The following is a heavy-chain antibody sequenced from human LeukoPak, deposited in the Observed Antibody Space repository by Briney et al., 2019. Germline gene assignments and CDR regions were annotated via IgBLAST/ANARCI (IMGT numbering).Heavy chain of an antibody. D-gene: IGHD6-13*01. CDR2: IFYSGST. CDR1: GGSFSGYY. J-gene: IGHJ2*01. CDR3: ARVYYSSSYDYWYFDL. Sequence: PSETLSLTCAVYGGSFSGYYWSWIRQPPGKGLEWIGYIFYSGSTNYNPSLRSRVTISVDTSKNQFSLKLSSVTAADTAVYYCARVYYSSSYDYWYFDLWAVAPWSLSPQ. V-gene: IGHV4-59*01.